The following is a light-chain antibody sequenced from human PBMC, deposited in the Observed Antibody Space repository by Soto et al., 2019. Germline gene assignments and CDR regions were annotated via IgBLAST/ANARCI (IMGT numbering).Light chain of an antibody. J-gene: IGKJ1*01. V-gene: IGKV3-15*01. CDR2: GAS. CDR1: QSVSSSY. Sequence: IVLTQSPITVSLHLRERATLSCRASQSVSSSYLAWYQQKPGQAPRLLIYGASTRATDVPARFSGSGSGTEFTLTINSLQSEDFAVYYCQQYNNWPRTFGQGTKVDIK. CDR3: QQYNNWPRT.